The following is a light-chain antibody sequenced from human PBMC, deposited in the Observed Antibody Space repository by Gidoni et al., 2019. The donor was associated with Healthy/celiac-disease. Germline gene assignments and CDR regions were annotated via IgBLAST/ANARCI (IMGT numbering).Light chain of an antibody. CDR1: RSNIGSNY. CDR3: AAWDDSLSVKV. V-gene: IGLV1-47*01. CDR2: RNN. Sequence: QSVLTQPPSASGTPGQRVTISCSGSRSNIGSNYVYWYQQLPGTAPKLLIYRNNQRPSGVPDRFSGSKSGTSASLAISGLRSEDEADYYCAAWDDSLSVKVFGGGTKLTVL. J-gene: IGLJ3*02.